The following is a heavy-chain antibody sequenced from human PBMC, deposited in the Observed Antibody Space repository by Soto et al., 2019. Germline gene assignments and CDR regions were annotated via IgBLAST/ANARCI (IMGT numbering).Heavy chain of an antibody. D-gene: IGHD4-17*01. Sequence: SETLSLTCTVSGGSISSGDYYWSWIRQPPGKGLEWIGYIYYSGSTYYNPSLKSRVTISVDTSKNQFSLKLSSVTAADTAVYYCARARLLLRFNWFDPCGQGTLVTVSS. V-gene: IGHV4-30-4*01. J-gene: IGHJ5*02. CDR1: GGSISSGDYY. CDR2: IYYSGST. CDR3: ARARLLLRFNWFDP.